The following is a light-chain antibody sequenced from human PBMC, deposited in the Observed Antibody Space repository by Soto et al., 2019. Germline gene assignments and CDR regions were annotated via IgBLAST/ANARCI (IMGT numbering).Light chain of an antibody. V-gene: IGKV3-11*01. J-gene: IGKJ2*01. Sequence: EIVLTQSPATLSLSPGERATLSCRASQSVSSYLAWYQQKPGQAPRLLLYDASNRATGIPARFSGSGSGTDFTLTISSLEPEDFAVYYCQQRRNWPPMYTFGQGTRLEIK. CDR3: QQRRNWPPMYT. CDR2: DAS. CDR1: QSVSSY.